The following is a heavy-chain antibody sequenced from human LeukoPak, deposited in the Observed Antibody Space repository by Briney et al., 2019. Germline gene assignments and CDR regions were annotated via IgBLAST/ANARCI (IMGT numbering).Heavy chain of an antibody. V-gene: IGHV3-30*02. CDR3: AKDLSTPSYYYDSSGYEPSDAFDI. CDR1: GFTFSSYG. Sequence: GGSLRLSCAASGFTFSSYGMHWVRQAPGKGLEWVAVIWYDGSNKYYADSVKGRFTISRDNSKNTLYLQMNSLRAEDTAVYYCAKDLSTPSYYYDSSGYEPSDAFDIWGQGTMVTVSS. J-gene: IGHJ3*02. D-gene: IGHD3-22*01. CDR2: IWYDGSNK.